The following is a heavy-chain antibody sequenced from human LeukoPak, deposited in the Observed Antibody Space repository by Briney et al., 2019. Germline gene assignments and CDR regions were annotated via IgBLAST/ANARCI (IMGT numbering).Heavy chain of an antibody. J-gene: IGHJ5*02. D-gene: IGHD2-2*02. Sequence: ASVKVSCKASGYTFTGYYMHWVRQAPGQGLEWMGWTNPNSGGTNYAQKFQGRVTMTRDTSISTAYMELSRLRSDDTAVYYCAREGPPSAAIHNWFDPWGQGTLVTVSS. CDR2: TNPNSGGT. CDR3: AREGPPSAAIHNWFDP. CDR1: GYTFTGYY. V-gene: IGHV1-2*02.